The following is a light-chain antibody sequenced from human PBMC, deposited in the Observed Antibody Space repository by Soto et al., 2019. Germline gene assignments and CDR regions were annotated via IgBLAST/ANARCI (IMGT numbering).Light chain of an antibody. CDR1: SSTIGSGYD. CDR2: DDF. V-gene: IGLV1-40*01. J-gene: IGLJ1*01. Sequence: QSVLTQPPSVSGAPGQRVTISCTGSSSTIGSGYDVHWYQQLPGTAPKLLIYDDFNRPSGVPDRFSGSKSGTSASLAITGLQAEDETDYYCQSYDSSLSGFVFGTGTRSPS. CDR3: QSYDSSLSGFV.